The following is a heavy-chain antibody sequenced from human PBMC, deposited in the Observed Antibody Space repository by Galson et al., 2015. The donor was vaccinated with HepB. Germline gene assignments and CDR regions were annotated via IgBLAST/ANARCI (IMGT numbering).Heavy chain of an antibody. D-gene: IGHD2-2*01. CDR1: GFTFSSYS. CDR3: ARGGGVVVPAAILRYDAFDI. V-gene: IGHV3-48*01. Sequence: SLRLSCAASGFTFSSYSMNWVRQAPGKGLEWVSYISSSSSTIYYADSVKGRLTISRDNAKNSLYLQMNSLRAEDTAVYYCARGGGVVVPAAILRYDAFDIWGQGTMVTVSS. CDR2: ISSSSSTI. J-gene: IGHJ3*02.